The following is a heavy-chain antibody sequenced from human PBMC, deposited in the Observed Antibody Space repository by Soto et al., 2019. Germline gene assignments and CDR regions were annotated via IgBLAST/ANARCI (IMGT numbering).Heavy chain of an antibody. V-gene: IGHV3-7*01. J-gene: IGHJ5*02. D-gene: IGHD3-10*01. CDR2: IKQDGSEK. CDR3: ARAVSAEAGSYYMSMWWFDP. CDR1: GFTFSSDW. Sequence: EVQLVESGGGLVQPGGSLRLSCAASGFTFSSDWMSWVRQAPGKGLEWVANIKQDGSEKYYVDSVKGRFTISRDNAKNSLYLQMNSLRAEDTAVYYCARAVSAEAGSYYMSMWWFDPWGQGTLVTVST.